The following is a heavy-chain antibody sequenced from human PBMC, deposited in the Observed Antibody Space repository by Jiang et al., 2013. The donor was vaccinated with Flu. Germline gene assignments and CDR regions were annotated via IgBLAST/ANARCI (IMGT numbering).Heavy chain of an antibody. Sequence: LSLTCTVSGGSISSGGYYWSWIRQHPGKGLEWIGYIYYSGSTYYNPSLKSRVTISVDTSKNQFSLKLSSVTAADTAVYYCARVGSSGYYYSGSGLYYFDYWGQGTLVTVSS. CDR1: GGSISSGGYY. D-gene: IGHD3-22*01. CDR2: IYYSGST. CDR3: ARVGSSGYYYSGSGLYYFDY. J-gene: IGHJ4*02. V-gene: IGHV4-31*03.